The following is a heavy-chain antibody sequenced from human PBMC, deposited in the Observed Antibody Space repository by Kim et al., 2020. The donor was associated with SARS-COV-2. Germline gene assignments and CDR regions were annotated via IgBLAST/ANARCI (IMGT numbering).Heavy chain of an antibody. CDR3: PRDWRGTYCSGDCLSH. D-gene: IGHD2-21*02. V-gene: IGHV3-23*01. J-gene: IGHJ4*02. CDR1: GFTFSSYS. CDR2: ISGGDDTT. Sequence: GGSLRLSCAASGFTFSSYSMTWVRQTPGKGLQWVSTISGGDDTTYYADSVKGRFTISRDNSKNTLYLQMSSLRAEDSAIYFCPRDWRGTYCSGDCLSHWGQGTLVIVSS.